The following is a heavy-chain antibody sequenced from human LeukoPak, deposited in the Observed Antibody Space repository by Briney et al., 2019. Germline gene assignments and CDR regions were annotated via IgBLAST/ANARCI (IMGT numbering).Heavy chain of an antibody. Sequence: GGSLRLSCAASGFTVSSNYMSWVRQAPGKGLEWVSAISGSGGSTYYADSVRGRFSISRDSSKNTVYLQMNSLRDEDTAVYYCARARPWDSSRSYYFGMDVWGHGTTVTVSS. CDR1: GFTVSSNY. CDR3: ARARPWDSSRSYYFGMDV. V-gene: IGHV3-23*01. CDR2: ISGSGGST. J-gene: IGHJ6*02. D-gene: IGHD3-22*01.